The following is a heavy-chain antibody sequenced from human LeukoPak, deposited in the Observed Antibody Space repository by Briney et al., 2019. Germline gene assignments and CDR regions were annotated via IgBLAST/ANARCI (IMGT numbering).Heavy chain of an antibody. V-gene: IGHV4-34*01. CDR1: GGSFSGYY. J-gene: IGHJ4*02. D-gene: IGHD5-18*01. CDR2: INHSGST. Sequence: SETLSLTCAVYGGSFSGYYWSWIRQPPGKGLEWIGEINHSGSTNYNPSLKSRVTISVDTSKNQFSLKLSSVTAADTAVYYCAIGYSYYALFDYWGQGTLVTVSS. CDR3: AIGYSYYALFDY.